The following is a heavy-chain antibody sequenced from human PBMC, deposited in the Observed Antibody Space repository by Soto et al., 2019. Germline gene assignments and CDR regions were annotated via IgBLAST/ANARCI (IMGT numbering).Heavy chain of an antibody. CDR1: GYSISSGNY. CDR3: RSSTSCYDESCVDG. V-gene: IGHV4-38-2*01. Sequence: SETLSLTCAVSGYSISSGNYWAWIRQPPGRWLEWVGSLYHIGSTHYNTSLNRRVTISVDTSKHHFSLELSSVTAADTDMYYCRSSTSCYDESCVDGWGQGTMVTVSS. D-gene: IGHD2-2*01. J-gene: IGHJ6*02. CDR2: LYHIGST.